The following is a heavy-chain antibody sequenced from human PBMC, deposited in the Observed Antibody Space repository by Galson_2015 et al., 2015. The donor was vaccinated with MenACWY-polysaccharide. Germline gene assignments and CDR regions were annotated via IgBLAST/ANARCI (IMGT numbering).Heavy chain of an antibody. V-gene: IGHV3-49*03. J-gene: IGHJ4*02. CDR1: GFTFGDYA. CDR3: TRDRPIDY. Sequence: SLRLSCAASGFTFGDYAMAWFRQAPGKGLEWVGFIRCKASGETTGYAASVKGRFTISRDDSKSTACLQMNSLQTEDTGIYYCTRDRPIDYWGQGTLVTVSS. CDR2: IRCKASGETT.